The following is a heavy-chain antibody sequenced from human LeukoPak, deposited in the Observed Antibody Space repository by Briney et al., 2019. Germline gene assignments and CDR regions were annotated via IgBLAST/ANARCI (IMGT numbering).Heavy chain of an antibody. J-gene: IGHJ4*02. CDR2: IRYDGINQ. CDR3: AKDGYYFGSGTYAGY. CDR1: GFTFSDYG. V-gene: IGHV3-30*02. Sequence: GGSLRLSCAASGFTFSDYGMHWVRQAPGKGLEWATFIRYDGINQYYADSVKGRFTISRDNSKNTLDLQMNSLRAEDTAVYYCAKDGYYFGSGTYAGYWGQGTLVTVSS. D-gene: IGHD3-10*01.